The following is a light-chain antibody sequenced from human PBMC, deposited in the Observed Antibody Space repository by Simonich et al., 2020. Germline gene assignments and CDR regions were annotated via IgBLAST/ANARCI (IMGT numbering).Light chain of an antibody. J-gene: IGKJ1*01. CDR3: QQYYSTPPWT. V-gene: IGKV4-1*01. CDR1: QSVLYSSNNKNY. CDR2: WAS. Sequence: DIVMTQSPDSLAVSLGERPTINCKSSQSVLYSSNNKNYLAWYQQKQGQPPKLLIYWASTRESGVPDRFSGSGSGTDFTLTISSLQAEDVAVYYCQQYYSTPPWTFGQGTKVEIK.